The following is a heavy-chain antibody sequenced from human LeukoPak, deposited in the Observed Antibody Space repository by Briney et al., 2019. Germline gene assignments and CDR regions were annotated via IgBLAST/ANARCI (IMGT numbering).Heavy chain of an antibody. J-gene: IGHJ4*02. CDR3: TTRDKSIEHDY. Sequence: GGSLRLSCAASGFTFSNAWMSWVRQAPGKGLEWVGRIKSKTDGGTTDYAAPVKGRFTISRDDSKNTLYLQMNSLRTEDTAVYYCTTRDKSIEHDYWGQGTLVTVSS. D-gene: IGHD6-6*01. CDR1: GFTFSNAW. V-gene: IGHV3-15*01. CDR2: IKSKTDGGTT.